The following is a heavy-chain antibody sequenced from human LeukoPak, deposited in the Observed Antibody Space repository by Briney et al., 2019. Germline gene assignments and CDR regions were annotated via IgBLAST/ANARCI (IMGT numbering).Heavy chain of an antibody. CDR1: GXSMSRFF. CDR2: MHYSGDT. V-gene: IGHV4-59*01. CDR3: TRDLELERNRWNYFES. J-gene: IGHJ4*02. D-gene: IGHD1-1*01. Sequence: PSETLSLTWTVSGXSMSRFFWSWIRQPPGRGLEWIVSMHYSGDTKYNPDLRRRVSLSIDTSNQQFSLRLSSVTAADTAMYYCTRDLELERNRWNYFESWGQGTLVTVSS.